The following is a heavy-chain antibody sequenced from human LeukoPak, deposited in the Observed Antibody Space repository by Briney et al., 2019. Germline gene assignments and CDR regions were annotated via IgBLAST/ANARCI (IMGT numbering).Heavy chain of an antibody. CDR3: ARHRVVGTTRGRGFDS. CDR2: VYNSGGT. CDR1: GGSISSSNSY. Sequence: SETLSLTCTVPGGSISSSNSYWGWIRQPPGTGLEWIGGVYNSGGTSYNPSLKSRVIISKDTSKDQVSLRLSSVTVADTAVYYCARHRVVGTTRGRGFDSWGQGTLIIVSS. V-gene: IGHV4-39*01. D-gene: IGHD1-26*01. J-gene: IGHJ5*01.